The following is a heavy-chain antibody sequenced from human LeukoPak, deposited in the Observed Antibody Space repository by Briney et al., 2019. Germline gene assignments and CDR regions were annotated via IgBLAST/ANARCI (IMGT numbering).Heavy chain of an antibody. J-gene: IGHJ4*02. V-gene: IGHV5-51*01. Sequence: GESLKISCKGSGYSFTSYWIGWVRQMPEKGLEWMGIIFAADSDTRYSPSFQGQVTISADKSINTAYLQWSSLKASDTAMYYCARSMCSSTSCYSIGPSDYWGQGTLVTVSS. CDR1: GYSFTSYW. CDR3: ARSMCSSTSCYSIGPSDY. D-gene: IGHD2-2*01. CDR2: IFAADSDT.